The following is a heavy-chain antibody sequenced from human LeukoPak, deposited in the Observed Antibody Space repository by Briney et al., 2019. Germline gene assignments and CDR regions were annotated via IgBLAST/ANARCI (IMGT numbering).Heavy chain of an antibody. Sequence: SETLSLTCAVYGGSFSGYYWSWIRQPPGKGLEWIGEINHSGSTNYNPSLKSRATISVDTSKNRFSLKLSSVTAADTAVYYCARGPVVVAATPYYYYGMDVWGQGTTVTVSS. CDR3: ARGPVVVAATPYYYYGMDV. J-gene: IGHJ6*02. V-gene: IGHV4-34*01. CDR2: INHSGST. D-gene: IGHD2-15*01. CDR1: GGSFSGYY.